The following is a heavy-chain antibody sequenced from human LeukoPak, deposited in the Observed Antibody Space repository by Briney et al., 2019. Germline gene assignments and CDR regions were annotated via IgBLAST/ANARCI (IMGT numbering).Heavy chain of an antibody. CDR1: GDPISTYH. V-gene: IGHV4-59*01. D-gene: IGHD5-18*01. J-gene: IGHJ5*02. Sequence: KPSETLSLTCSVFGDPISTYHWNWIRKPPGKGLEWIGHISYGNTDYNPSLKSRVTISVDTSKNQFSLKLTSVTAADTAVYYCARDKAHSYGRYFDPWGQGALVTVSS. CDR2: ISYGNT. CDR3: ARDKAHSYGRYFDP.